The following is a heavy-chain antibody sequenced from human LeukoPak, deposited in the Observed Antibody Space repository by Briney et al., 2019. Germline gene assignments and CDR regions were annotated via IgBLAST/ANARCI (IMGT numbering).Heavy chain of an antibody. D-gene: IGHD1-26*01. J-gene: IGHJ3*02. CDR2: IRYDGSNK. Sequence: PGGSLRLSCAASGFSFSTYGMHWVRQAPGKGLEWVSFIRYDGSNKYYADSVKGRFTIFRDNSKNTLYVQMNSLRPDDTAVYYCARVGGSYWGAFDIWGQGTMVTVSS. CDR1: GFSFSTYG. CDR3: ARVGGSYWGAFDI. V-gene: IGHV3-30*02.